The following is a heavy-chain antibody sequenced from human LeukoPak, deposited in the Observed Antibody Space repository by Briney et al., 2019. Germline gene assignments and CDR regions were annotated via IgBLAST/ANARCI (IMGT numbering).Heavy chain of an antibody. CDR3: ARVNAYVAAYGMDV. J-gene: IGHJ6*02. CDR1: GGSVSSGSYY. CDR2: IYYSGST. V-gene: IGHV4-61*01. Sequence: SETLSLTCGVSGGSVSSGSYYWSWIRQPPGKGLEWIGYIYYSGSTNYNPSLKSRVTISVDTSKNQFSLKLSSVTAADTAVYYCARVNAYVAAYGMDVWGQGTTVTVSS. D-gene: IGHD6-25*01.